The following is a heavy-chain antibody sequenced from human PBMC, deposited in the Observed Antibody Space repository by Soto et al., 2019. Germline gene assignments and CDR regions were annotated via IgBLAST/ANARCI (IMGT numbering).Heavy chain of an antibody. J-gene: IGHJ6*02. CDR2: IIPIFGTA. V-gene: IGHV1-69*13. CDR3: ARAVSGITMVRGVITRDFYYYYYYGMDV. D-gene: IGHD3-10*01. CDR1: GGTFSSYA. Sequence: SVKVSCKASGGTFSSYAISWVRQAPGQGLEWMGGIIPIFGTANYAQKFQGRITITADESTSTAYMELSSLRSEDTAVYYCARAVSGITMVRGVITRDFYYYYYYGMDVWGQGTTVTVSS.